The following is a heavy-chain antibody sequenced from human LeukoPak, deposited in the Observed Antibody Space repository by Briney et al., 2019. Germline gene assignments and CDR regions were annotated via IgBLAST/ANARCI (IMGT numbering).Heavy chain of an antibody. V-gene: IGHV4-4*02. CDR2: IYHSGST. J-gene: IGHJ5*02. CDR3: ARVRDCSGGSCYSGYSGNRFDP. D-gene: IGHD2-15*01. Sequence: SETLSLTCAVSGGSISSSNWWSWVRQPSGKGLEWIGEIYHSGSTNYNPSLKSRVTISVDKSKNQFSLKLSSVTAADTAVYYCARVRDCSGGSCYSGYSGNRFDPWGQGTLVTVSS. CDR1: GGSISSSNW.